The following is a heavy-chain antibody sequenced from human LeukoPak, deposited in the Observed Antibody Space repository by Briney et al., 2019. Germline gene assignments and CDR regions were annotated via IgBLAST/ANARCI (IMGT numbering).Heavy chain of an antibody. Sequence: SETLSLTCSVSGSSIGHPYWTWIRQPPGKGLEWIGYTHFSGSSNYNPSLKSRATTSLDRAKNQISLTLTSVTAADTAVYFCARAKAAGSYDFWGQGTLVTVSS. V-gene: IGHV4-59*11. D-gene: IGHD6-13*01. CDR1: GSSIGHPY. CDR2: THFSGSS. J-gene: IGHJ4*02. CDR3: ARAKAAGSYDF.